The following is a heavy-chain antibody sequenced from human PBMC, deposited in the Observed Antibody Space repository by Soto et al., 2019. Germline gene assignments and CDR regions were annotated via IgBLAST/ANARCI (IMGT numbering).Heavy chain of an antibody. CDR3: ARDLGYCSGGSCRNWFDP. CDR1: GYTFTSYP. J-gene: IGHJ5*02. Sequence: ASVKVSCKASGYTFTSYPIYWVRQAPGQGLEWMGWISAYNGNTNYAQKLQGRVTMTTDTSTSTAYMELRSLRSDDTAVYYCARDLGYCSGGSCRNWFDPWGQGTLVTVSS. D-gene: IGHD2-15*01. V-gene: IGHV1-18*01. CDR2: ISAYNGNT.